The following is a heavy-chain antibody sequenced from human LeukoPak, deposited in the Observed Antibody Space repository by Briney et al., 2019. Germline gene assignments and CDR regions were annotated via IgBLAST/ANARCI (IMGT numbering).Heavy chain of an antibody. D-gene: IGHD4-17*01. J-gene: IGHJ4*02. V-gene: IGHV3-30*02. Sequence: GGSLRLSCAASGFTFSSYGMHWVRQAPGKGLEWVAFIRYDGSNKYYADSVKGRFTISRDNSKNTLYLQMNSLRAEDTAVYYCARDPRVYGDYYFDYWGQGTLVTVSS. CDR1: GFTFSSYG. CDR2: IRYDGSNK. CDR3: ARDPRVYGDYYFDY.